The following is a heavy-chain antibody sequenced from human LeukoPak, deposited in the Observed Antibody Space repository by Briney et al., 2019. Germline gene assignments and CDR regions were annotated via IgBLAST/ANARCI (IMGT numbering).Heavy chain of an antibody. J-gene: IGHJ4*02. CDR3: ARDIAVSSSLDY. V-gene: IGHV3-33*01. CDR2: IWYDGSNK. D-gene: IGHD6-6*01. Sequence: GGSLRLSCAASGFTFSSYGMHWVRQAQGKGLEWVAVIWYDGSNKYYADSVKGRFTISRDNSKNTLYLQMNSLRAEDTAVYYCARDIAVSSSLDYWGQGTLVTVSS. CDR1: GFTFSSYG.